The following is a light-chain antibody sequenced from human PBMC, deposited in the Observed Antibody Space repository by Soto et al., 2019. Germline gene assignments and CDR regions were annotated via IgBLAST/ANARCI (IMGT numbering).Light chain of an antibody. CDR1: QSVSSSY. Sequence: EIVLTQSPGTLSLSPGERATLSCRASQSVSSSYLAWYQKKPGQAPRLLIYGASSRATGIPDRFSVSGSGTDFTLTISRLGPEDFAVYYCQQYSSSTAAITFGQGTRLEIK. CDR2: GAS. V-gene: IGKV3-20*01. CDR3: QQYSSSTAAIT. J-gene: IGKJ5*01.